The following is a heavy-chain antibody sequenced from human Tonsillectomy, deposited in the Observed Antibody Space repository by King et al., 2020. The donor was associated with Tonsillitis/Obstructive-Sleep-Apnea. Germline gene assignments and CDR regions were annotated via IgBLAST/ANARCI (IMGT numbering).Heavy chain of an antibody. CDR2: ISYDGSNK. Sequence: VQLVESGGGVVQPGKSLRLSCAASGFTFSIYAMHWVRQAPGKGLDWVTFISYDGSNKYYSDSVKGRFTISRDNSKNTLYLQMNSLRAEDTAVYYCARESAAMDAFDIWGQGTMVTVSS. V-gene: IGHV3-30*04. D-gene: IGHD6-13*01. CDR1: GFTFSIYA. CDR3: ARESAAMDAFDI. J-gene: IGHJ3*02.